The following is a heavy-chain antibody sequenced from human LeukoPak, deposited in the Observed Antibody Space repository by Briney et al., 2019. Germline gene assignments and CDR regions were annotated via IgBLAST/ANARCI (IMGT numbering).Heavy chain of an antibody. D-gene: IGHD6-13*01. Sequence: GGSLRLSCAASGFTFSSYAMSWVRQAPGKGLEWVSGISGSGGGTYYADSVKGRFTISRDNSKNTLYPQMNNLRAEDTAVYYCAKDSGSSGIDYWGQGTLVTVSS. CDR3: AKDSGSSGIDY. CDR1: GFTFSSYA. J-gene: IGHJ4*02. CDR2: ISGSGGGT. V-gene: IGHV3-23*01.